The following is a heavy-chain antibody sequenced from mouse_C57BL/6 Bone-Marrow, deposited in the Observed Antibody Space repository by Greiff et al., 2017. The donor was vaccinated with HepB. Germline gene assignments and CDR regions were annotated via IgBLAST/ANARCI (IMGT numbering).Heavy chain of an antibody. V-gene: IGHV2-4*01. CDR3: AKNGDWYWYFDV. Sequence: VQLQQSGPGLVQPSQSLSITCTVSGFSLTSYGVHWVRQPPGKGLEWLGVIWSGGSTDYNAAFISGLSISKDNSKSQVFFKMNSLQADDTAIYYCAKNGDWYWYFDVWGTGTTVTVSS. J-gene: IGHJ1*03. D-gene: IGHD3-3*01. CDR1: GFSLTSYG. CDR2: IWSGGST.